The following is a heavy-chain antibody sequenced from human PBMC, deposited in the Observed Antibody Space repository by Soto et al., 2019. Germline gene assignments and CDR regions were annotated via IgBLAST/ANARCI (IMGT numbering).Heavy chain of an antibody. CDR1: GFTFSSYG. CDR3: AKWSTAFDY. CDR2: ISYDGSNK. V-gene: IGHV3-30*18. Sequence: GGSLGLACAASGFTFSSYGMHWVRQAPGKGLEWVAVISYDGSNKYYADSVKGRFTISRDNSKNTLYLQMNSLRAEDTAVYYCAKWSTAFDYWGQGTLVTVSS. J-gene: IGHJ4*02.